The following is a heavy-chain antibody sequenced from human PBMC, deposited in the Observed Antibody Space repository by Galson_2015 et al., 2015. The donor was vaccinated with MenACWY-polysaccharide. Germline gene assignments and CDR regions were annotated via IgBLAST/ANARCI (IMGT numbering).Heavy chain of an antibody. CDR1: GYSFPSYW. J-gene: IGHJ5*02. Sequence: QSGAEVKKPGESLQISCRGSGYSFPSYWIGWVRQMPGKGLEWMGIIYPGDSDTRYGPSFQGQVTISADKSISTAYLQWSSLKASDTAMYYCARQYGDYAYWFDPWGQGTLVTVSS. CDR3: ARQYGDYAYWFDP. V-gene: IGHV5-51*01. D-gene: IGHD4-17*01. CDR2: IYPGDSDT.